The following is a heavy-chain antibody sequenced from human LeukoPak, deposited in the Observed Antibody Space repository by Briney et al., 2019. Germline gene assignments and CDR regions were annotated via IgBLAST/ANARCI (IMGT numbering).Heavy chain of an antibody. CDR1: GGSISSGGYS. CDR2: VHLDGRT. CDR3: AREGGFYRPLDY. Sequence: SETLSLTCAVSGGSISSGGYSWSWIRQPPGKGLEWIGEVHLDGRTNYNPSLKSRLIMSVDLPENHISLKLTSVTAADTAVYYCAREGGFYRPLDYSGQGTLVTVFS. V-gene: IGHV4-30-2*01. J-gene: IGHJ4*02. D-gene: IGHD3-3*01.